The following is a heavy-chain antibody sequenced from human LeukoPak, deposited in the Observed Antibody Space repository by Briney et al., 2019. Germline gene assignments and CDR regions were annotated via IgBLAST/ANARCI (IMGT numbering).Heavy chain of an antibody. V-gene: IGHV1-2*06. CDR3: ARDGLWWGYPLDY. CDR1: GYTFTGYY. Sequence: WASVKVSCKASGYTFTGYYMHWARQAPGQGLEWMGRINPNSGGTNYAQKFQGRVTMTRDTSISTAYMELSRLRSDDTAVYYCARDGLWWGYPLDYWGQGTLVTVPS. D-gene: IGHD4/OR15-4a*01. CDR2: INPNSGGT. J-gene: IGHJ4*02.